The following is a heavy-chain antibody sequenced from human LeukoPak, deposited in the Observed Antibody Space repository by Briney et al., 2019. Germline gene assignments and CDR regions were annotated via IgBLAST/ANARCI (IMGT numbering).Heavy chain of an antibody. D-gene: IGHD6-19*01. J-gene: IGHJ4*02. V-gene: IGHV1-2*02. CDR1: GYTFTGHY. Sequence: ASVEVSCKASGYTFTGHYIHWVRHAPGQGLEWMGWINPNNGGTNSAQKFQGRVTLTRDTSMSTAYMELSRLRSDDAAVYYCARSMAGTFDYWGQGTLVTVSS. CDR3: ARSMAGTFDY. CDR2: INPNNGGT.